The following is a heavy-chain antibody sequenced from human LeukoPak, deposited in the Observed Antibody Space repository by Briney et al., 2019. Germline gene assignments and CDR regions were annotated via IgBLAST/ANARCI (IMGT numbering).Heavy chain of an antibody. J-gene: IGHJ4*02. D-gene: IGHD4-17*01. Sequence: GGSLRLSCAASGFTFSRYGMHWVRQAPGRGLQWVTFISYDGNNRYYADSVKGRFTISRDNSKNTLYLQMNSLRAEDTAVYYCAKDPYGDPSYIFDYWGQGTLVTVSS. CDR2: ISYDGNNR. CDR1: GFTFSRYG. CDR3: AKDPYGDPSYIFDY. V-gene: IGHV3-30*12.